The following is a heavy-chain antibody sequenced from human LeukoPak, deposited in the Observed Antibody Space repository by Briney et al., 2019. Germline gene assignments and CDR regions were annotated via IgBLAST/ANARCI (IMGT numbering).Heavy chain of an antibody. Sequence: GGSLKLSCAASAFTFSNYNMNWVRQAPGKGLEWILSISVGATYIYYADSVKGRFTISRDNSKNTLYLQMNSLRAEDTAVYYCAKDGRRSSGWYDKGTPLFDYWGQGTLVTVSS. V-gene: IGHV3-21*04. CDR1: AFTFSNYN. CDR3: AKDGRRSSGWYDKGTPLFDY. J-gene: IGHJ4*02. D-gene: IGHD6-19*01. CDR2: ISVGATYI.